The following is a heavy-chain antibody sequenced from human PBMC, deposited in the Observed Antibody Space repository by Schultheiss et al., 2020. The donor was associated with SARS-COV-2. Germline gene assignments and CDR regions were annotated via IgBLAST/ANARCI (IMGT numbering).Heavy chain of an antibody. J-gene: IGHJ3*02. D-gene: IGHD3-3*01. Sequence: GGSLRLSCAASGFTVSSNYMSWVRQAPGKGLEWVSVIYSGGSTYYADSVKGRFTISRDNSKNTLYLQMNSLRAEDTAVYYCAKDRHITIFGVVIPAHDAFDIWGQGTMVTVSS. CDR2: IYSGGST. CDR1: GFTVSSNY. V-gene: IGHV3-66*01. CDR3: AKDRHITIFGVVIPAHDAFDI.